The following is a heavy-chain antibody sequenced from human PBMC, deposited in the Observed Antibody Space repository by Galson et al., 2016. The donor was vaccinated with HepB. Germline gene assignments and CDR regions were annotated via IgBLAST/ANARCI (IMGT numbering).Heavy chain of an antibody. V-gene: IGHV1-69*13. Sequence: SVKVSCKAFGGNFSSHGVSWVRLAPGQGLEWLGGTIPIFGITNYAQRFQGRVTITAGESTTTAYLELSSLTSEATAVYYCATMGHCSSSGCYLGYYHYFYMDVWGKGTTVTVSS. J-gene: IGHJ6*03. D-gene: IGHD2-2*01. CDR2: TIPIFGIT. CDR1: GGNFSSHG. CDR3: ATMGHCSSSGCYLGYYHYFYMDV.